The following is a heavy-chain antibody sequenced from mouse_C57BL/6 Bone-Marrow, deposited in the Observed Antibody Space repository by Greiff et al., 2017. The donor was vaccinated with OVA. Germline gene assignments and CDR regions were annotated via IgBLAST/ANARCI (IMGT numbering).Heavy chain of an antibody. CDR1: GFSFTSYG. CDR2: IWSGGST. Sequence: QVHVKQSGPGLVQPSQSLSITCTVSGFSFTSYGVHWVRQSPGKGLEWLGVIWSGGSTDYNAAFISRLSISKDNSKSQVFFKMNSLQADDTAIYYCARIPLYSNYEAYWGQGTLVTVSA. CDR3: ARIPLYSNYEAY. D-gene: IGHD2-5*01. J-gene: IGHJ3*01. V-gene: IGHV2-2*01.